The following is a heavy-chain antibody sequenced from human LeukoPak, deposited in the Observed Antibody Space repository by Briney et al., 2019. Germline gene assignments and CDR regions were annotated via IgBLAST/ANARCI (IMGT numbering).Heavy chain of an antibody. CDR3: ARRHCSSTNCHDAFDI. Sequence: SQTLSLTCTVSGGSISSGDYYWSWIRQPPGKGLEWIGYIYYSGSTYYNPSLKSRVTISVDTSKNQFSLKLNSVTAADTAVYYCARRHCSSTNCHDAFDIWGQGTMVTVSS. CDR1: GGSISSGDYY. CDR2: IYYSGST. D-gene: IGHD2-2*01. V-gene: IGHV4-30-4*01. J-gene: IGHJ3*02.